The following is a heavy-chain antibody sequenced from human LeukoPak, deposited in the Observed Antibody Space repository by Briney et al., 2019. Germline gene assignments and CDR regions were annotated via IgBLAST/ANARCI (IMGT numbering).Heavy chain of an antibody. CDR1: GFTFSTHA. CDR2: MSYDGRNK. D-gene: IGHD3-22*01. J-gene: IGHJ4*02. CDR3: ARTPYDTSGYPDY. Sequence: GSLRLSCAASGFTFSTHAMHLVRQAPGKGLEWVALMSYDGRNKYYADSVKGRFTISRDNSKNTLYLQMNSLRADDTALYYCARTPYDTSGYPDYWGQGILVTVSS. V-gene: IGHV3-30*01.